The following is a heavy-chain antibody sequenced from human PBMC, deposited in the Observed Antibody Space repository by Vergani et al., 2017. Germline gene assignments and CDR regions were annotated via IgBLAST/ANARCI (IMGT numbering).Heavy chain of an antibody. Sequence: EVQLLESGGGLVQPGGSLRLSCAASRFTFSSYDMSWVRQAPGKGLEWVSAITGGGGSTYYADSVKGRFTISRDNSKNTLYLQMNSLRAEDTAVYYCARDEWELLDYFYYMDVWGKGTTVTVSS. D-gene: IGHD1-26*01. CDR3: ARDEWELLDYFYYMDV. CDR2: ITGGGGST. J-gene: IGHJ6*03. CDR1: RFTFSSYD. V-gene: IGHV3-23*01.